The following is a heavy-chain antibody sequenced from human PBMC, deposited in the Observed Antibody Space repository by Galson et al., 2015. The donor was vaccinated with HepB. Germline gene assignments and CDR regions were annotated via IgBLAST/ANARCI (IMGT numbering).Heavy chain of an antibody. J-gene: IGHJ5*02. V-gene: IGHV3-66*02. Sequence: SLRLSCAASGFTVSTDYMSWVRQAPGKGLEWVSVLYSDGSTYYADSVKGRFTISGDNSKNTLYLQVNSLRADDTAVYYCARGRWAESWGQGTLVSISS. D-gene: IGHD6-13*01. CDR3: ARGRWAES. CDR2: LYSDGST. CDR1: GFTVSTDY.